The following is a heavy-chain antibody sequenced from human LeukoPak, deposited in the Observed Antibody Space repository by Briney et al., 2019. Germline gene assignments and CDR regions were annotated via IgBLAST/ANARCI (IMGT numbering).Heavy chain of an antibody. CDR3: ARSYGLRDIDDGGSGFDY. D-gene: IGHD5-18*01. V-gene: IGHV1-2*02. J-gene: IGHJ4*02. Sequence: GASVKVSCKASGYTFTGYYMHWVRQAPGQGLEWMGWINPNSGGTNYAQKFQGRVTMTRDTSISTAYMELSSLRSEDTAVYYCARSYGLRDIDDGGSGFDYWGQGTLVTVSS. CDR1: GYTFTGYY. CDR2: INPNSGGT.